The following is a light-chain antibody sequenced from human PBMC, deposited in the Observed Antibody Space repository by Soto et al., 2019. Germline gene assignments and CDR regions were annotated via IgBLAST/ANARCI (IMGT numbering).Light chain of an antibody. V-gene: IGKV3-11*01. CDR2: DAS. Sequence: VLTQSPAPLSLSPGERAALSCRASQSVGTYLAWYQQKPGQAPRLLIYDASDRATGIPARFSGSGSGTDFTLTISSLEPEDFAVYYCQQRINWPPVTFGGGTKVDIK. CDR1: QSVGTY. J-gene: IGKJ4*01. CDR3: QQRINWPPVT.